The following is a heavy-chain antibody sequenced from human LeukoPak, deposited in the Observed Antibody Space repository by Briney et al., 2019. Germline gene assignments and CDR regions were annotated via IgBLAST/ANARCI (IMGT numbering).Heavy chain of an antibody. D-gene: IGHD2-15*01. J-gene: IGHJ4*02. CDR2: MNPNSGST. CDR3: ARGRVGRTMWY. Sequence: ASVKVSCKASGYTFTSYDINWLRQAAGQGLEWMGWMNPNSGSTGNAQNFQGRVTMTRNTSISTAYMELSSLRSEDTAVYYCARGRVGRTMWYWGQGTLVTVSS. CDR1: GYTFTSYD. V-gene: IGHV1-8*01.